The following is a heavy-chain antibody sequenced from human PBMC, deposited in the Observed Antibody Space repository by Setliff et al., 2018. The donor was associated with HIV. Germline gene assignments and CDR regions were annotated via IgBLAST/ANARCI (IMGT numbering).Heavy chain of an antibody. Sequence: SETLSLTCDFSGYSIISEYYWGWVRQSPGKGLEWIGTVYQSGTTYYNPSLKSRITLSIDRSKDQFSLRLTSVTAADTAIYYCGRLDTFLNHFDYWGQGVPVTVSS. CDR1: GYSIISEYY. V-gene: IGHV4-38-2*01. CDR2: VYQSGTT. J-gene: IGHJ4*02. D-gene: IGHD3-3*02. CDR3: GRLDTFLNHFDY.